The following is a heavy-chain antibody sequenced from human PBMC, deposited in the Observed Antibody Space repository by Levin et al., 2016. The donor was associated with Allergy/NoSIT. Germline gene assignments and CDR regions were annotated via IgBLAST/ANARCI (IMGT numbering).Heavy chain of an antibody. V-gene: IGHV3-49*02. CDR3: SRVDQIYSPAPTGQSFYYNYMDV. Sequence: WIRQPPGKALEWVGFIRTKAYGATTEYAASVEGRFTISRDDSKSIAYLQLNSLKTEDTAVYYCSRVDQIYSPAPTGQSFYYNYMDVWGKGTTVTVSS. D-gene: IGHD3-9*01. CDR2: IRTKAYGATT. J-gene: IGHJ6*03.